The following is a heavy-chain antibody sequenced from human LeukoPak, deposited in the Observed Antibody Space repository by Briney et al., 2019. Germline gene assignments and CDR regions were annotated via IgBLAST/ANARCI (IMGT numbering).Heavy chain of an antibody. Sequence: ASVKVSCKASGYTFTGYYMHWVRQAPGQGREWMGWINPNSGGTNYAQKFQGRVTMTRDTSISTAYMELSRLRSDDTAVYYCARGEAASPYYYYYYMDVWGKGTTVTVSS. CDR3: ARGEAASPYYYYYYMDV. D-gene: IGHD6-13*01. J-gene: IGHJ6*03. CDR2: INPNSGGT. V-gene: IGHV1-2*02. CDR1: GYTFTGYY.